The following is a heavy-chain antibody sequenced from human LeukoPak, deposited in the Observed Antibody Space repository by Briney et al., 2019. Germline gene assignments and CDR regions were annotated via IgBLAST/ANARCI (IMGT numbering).Heavy chain of an antibody. CDR3: ARDGKYGSSGVFDY. J-gene: IGHJ4*02. V-gene: IGHV1-18*01. CDR2: ISAYNGNT. Sequence: GASVKVSCKASGYTFTSYGLSWVRQAPGQGLEWMGWISAYNGNTNYAQKLQGRVTMTTDTSTSTAYMELRSLRADDTAVYYCARDGKYGSSGVFDYWGQGTLVTVSS. D-gene: IGHD3-22*01. CDR1: GYTFTSYG.